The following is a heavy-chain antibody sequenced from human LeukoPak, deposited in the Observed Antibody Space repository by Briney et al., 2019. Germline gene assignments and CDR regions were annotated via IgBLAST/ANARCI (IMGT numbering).Heavy chain of an antibody. CDR2: ISYDGSNK. V-gene: IGHV3-30-3*01. D-gene: IGHD3-16*01. CDR1: GFTFSSYA. CDR3: ARAGGGVHDY. J-gene: IGHJ4*02. Sequence: GGSLRLSCAASGFTFSSYAMHWVRQAPGKGLEWVAVISYDGSNKYYADSVKGRFTISRDNAKNSLYLQMNSLRVEDTAVYYCARAGGGVHDYWGQGTLVTVSS.